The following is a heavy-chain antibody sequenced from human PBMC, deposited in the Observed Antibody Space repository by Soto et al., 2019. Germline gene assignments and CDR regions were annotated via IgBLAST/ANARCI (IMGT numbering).Heavy chain of an antibody. D-gene: IGHD2-21*01. CDR1: EFTFSNYA. V-gene: IGHV3-23*01. CDR3: ARCAELSTTSGGWCNWFDP. J-gene: IGHJ5*02. CDR2: ISASGAAT. Sequence: EVQLLESGGGLVQPGGSLRLSCTASEFTFSNYAMSWVRQAPGKGLEWVSAISASGAATYYVDSVKGRFTISRDNSKNTLYVQMNSLRAEDTGVYYCARCAELSTTSGGWCNWFDPWGQGTLVTVSS.